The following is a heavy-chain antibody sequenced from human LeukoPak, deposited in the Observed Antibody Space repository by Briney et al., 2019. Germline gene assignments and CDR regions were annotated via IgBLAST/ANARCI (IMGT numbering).Heavy chain of an antibody. Sequence: SETLSLTCTVPGGSISSSSYYWGWIRQPPGKGLEWIGRIYYSGSTYYNPSLKSRVTISVDTSKNQFSLKLSSVTAADTAVYYCSRLIFPDTAMVPTMSTKFDPWGQGTLVTVSS. J-gene: IGHJ5*02. CDR2: IYYSGST. CDR1: GGSISSSSYY. CDR3: SRLIFPDTAMVPTMSTKFDP. D-gene: IGHD5-18*01. V-gene: IGHV4-39*01.